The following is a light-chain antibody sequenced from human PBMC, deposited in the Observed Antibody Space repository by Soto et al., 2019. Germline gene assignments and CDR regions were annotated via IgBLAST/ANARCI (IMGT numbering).Light chain of an antibody. J-gene: IGLJ1*01. V-gene: IGLV1-40*01. Sequence: QSVLTQPASVSVAPGQRVTISCSGSSSNIGAGSDVHLYQQLPGTAPKLLIYGNNNRPSGVPDRFSGSKSDTSASLAITGLQAEDEADYYCQSYDSSLSGYVFGTGTKVTVL. CDR3: QSYDSSLSGYV. CDR1: SSNIGAGSD. CDR2: GNN.